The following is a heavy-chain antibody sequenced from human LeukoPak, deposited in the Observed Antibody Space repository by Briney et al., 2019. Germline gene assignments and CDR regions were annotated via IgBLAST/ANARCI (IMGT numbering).Heavy chain of an antibody. V-gene: IGHV4-34*01. Sequence: SETLSLTCAVYGGSFSGYYWSWIRQPPGKGLEWIGEINHSGSTNYNPSLKSRVTISVDTSKNQFSLKLSSVTAADAAVYYCASHRTWWIRWGQGTLVTVSS. J-gene: IGHJ4*02. CDR1: GGSFSGYY. CDR3: ASHRTWWIR. D-gene: IGHD5-12*01. CDR2: INHSGST.